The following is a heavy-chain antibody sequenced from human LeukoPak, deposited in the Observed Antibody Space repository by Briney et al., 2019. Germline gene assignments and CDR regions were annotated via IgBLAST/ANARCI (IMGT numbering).Heavy chain of an antibody. V-gene: IGHV1-24*01. Sequence: GASVKVSCKVSGYTFTELSMNWVRQAPGKGLEWMGGFNPEDGETIYTQKFQGRVTMTEATSTDTASMELSSLRSEDTAVYYCATLSTTQRLRFLEWLFGGYFDYWGKGPLVTVSS. CDR3: ATLSTTQRLRFLEWLFGGYFDY. CDR1: GYTFTELS. J-gene: IGHJ4*02. CDR2: FNPEDGET. D-gene: IGHD3-3*01.